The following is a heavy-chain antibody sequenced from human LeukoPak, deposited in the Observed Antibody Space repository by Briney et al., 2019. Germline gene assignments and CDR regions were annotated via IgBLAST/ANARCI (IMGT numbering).Heavy chain of an antibody. V-gene: IGHV4-59*12. CDR3: ARERRWGSGWYGDSWFDP. CDR2: IDYSGST. D-gene: IGHD6-19*01. J-gene: IGHJ5*02. Sequence: PSETLSLTCTVYGGSISSYYWNWIRQPPGKGLEWFGYIDYSGSTNYNPSLKSRVTISVDTSKNQFSLKLSSVTAADTAVYYCARERRWGSGWYGDSWFDPWGQGTLVTVSS. CDR1: GGSISSYY.